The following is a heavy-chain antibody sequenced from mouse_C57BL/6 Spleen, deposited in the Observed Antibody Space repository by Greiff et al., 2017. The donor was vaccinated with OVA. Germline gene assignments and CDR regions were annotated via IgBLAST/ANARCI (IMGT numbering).Heavy chain of an antibody. CDR2: IHPNSGST. D-gene: IGHD2-1*01. Sequence: VQLVESGAELVKPGASVKLSCKASGYTFTSYWMHWVKQRPGQGLEWIGMIHPNSGSTNYNEKFKSKATLTVDKSSSTAYMQLSSLTSEDSAVYYCARGGVELPWFAYWGQGTLVTVSA. J-gene: IGHJ3*01. V-gene: IGHV1-64*01. CDR3: ARGGVELPWFAY. CDR1: GYTFTSYW.